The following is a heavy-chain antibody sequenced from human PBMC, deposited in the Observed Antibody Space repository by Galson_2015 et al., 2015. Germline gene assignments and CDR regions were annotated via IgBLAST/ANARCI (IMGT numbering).Heavy chain of an antibody. J-gene: IGHJ5*02. CDR2: IIPIFGTA. V-gene: IGHV1-69*13. CDR1: GGTFSSYA. CDR3: ARGGDIVVVVAATRYNWFDP. D-gene: IGHD2-15*01. Sequence: SVKVSCKASGGTFSSYAISWVRQAPGQGLEWMGGIIPIFGTANYAQKFRGRVTITADESTSTAYMELSSLRSEDTAMYYCARGGDIVVVVAATRYNWFDPWGQGTLVTVSS.